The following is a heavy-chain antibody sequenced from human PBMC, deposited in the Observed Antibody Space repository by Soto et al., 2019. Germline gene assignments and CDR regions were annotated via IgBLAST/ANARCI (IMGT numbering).Heavy chain of an antibody. V-gene: IGHV1-69*13. Sequence: VKVSCNAAAGTFSSYATSCVRQAPGQGLEWMGGIITICGTANYAQKFQARVTITADESTSTAYMELSSLRYEDTAGYYCARDNSPNYGSPAASSWFHPWGQGTPVTVSS. J-gene: IGHJ5*02. CDR1: AGTFSSYA. D-gene: IGHD2-15*01. CDR3: ARDNSPNYGSPAASSWFHP. CDR2: IITICGTA.